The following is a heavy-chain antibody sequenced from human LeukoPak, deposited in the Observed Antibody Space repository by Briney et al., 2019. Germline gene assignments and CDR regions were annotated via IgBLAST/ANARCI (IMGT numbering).Heavy chain of an antibody. D-gene: IGHD3-10*01. CDR2: IYYSGST. V-gene: IGHV4-59*01. CDR3: ARDTMVRGVIRSPRMDV. J-gene: IGHJ6*02. CDR1: GGSISSYY. Sequence: PSETLSLTCTVSGGSISSYYWSWIRQPPGKGLEWIGYIYYSGSTNYNPSLKSRVTISVDTSKNQFSLKLSSVTAADTAVYYCARDTMVRGVIRSPRMDVWGQGTTVTVSS.